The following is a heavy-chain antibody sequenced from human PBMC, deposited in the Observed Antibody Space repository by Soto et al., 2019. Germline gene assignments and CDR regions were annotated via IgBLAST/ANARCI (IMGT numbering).Heavy chain of an antibody. V-gene: IGHV1-69*13. CDR2: IIPIFGTA. Sequence: SVKVSCKASGGTFSSYAISWVRQAPGQGLEWVGGIIPIFGTANYAQKFQGRVTITADESTSTAYMELGSLRSEDTAVYYCARDSPYGGNSQYGYWGQGTLVTVSS. CDR1: GGTFSSYA. D-gene: IGHD4-17*01. CDR3: ARDSPYGGNSQYGY. J-gene: IGHJ4*02.